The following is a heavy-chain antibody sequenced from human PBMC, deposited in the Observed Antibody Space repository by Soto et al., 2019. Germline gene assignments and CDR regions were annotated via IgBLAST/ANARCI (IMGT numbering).Heavy chain of an antibody. V-gene: IGHV3-64D*06. CDR2: ISGNGGST. CDR3: VKVLRYFDWLPDFDY. J-gene: IGHJ4*02. Sequence: HPGGSLRLSCSASGFTFSSYAMHWVRQAPGKGLEYVSAISGNGGSTYYADSVKGRFTISRDNSKNTLYLQMRSLRAEDTAVYYCVKVLRYFDWLPDFDYWGQGTMVTVYS. D-gene: IGHD3-9*01. CDR1: GFTFSSYA.